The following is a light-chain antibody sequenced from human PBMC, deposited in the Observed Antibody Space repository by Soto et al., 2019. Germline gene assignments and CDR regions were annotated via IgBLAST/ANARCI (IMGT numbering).Light chain of an antibody. CDR3: QQSYTSPPWT. CDR2: RAS. Sequence: DIQMTQSPSSLSASVGDRVTISCRASQIISTYLNWYQQKPGTAPRLLISRASSVKSGVPPRFSGSGSGRDFTLTISSLSPEDIATYFCQQSYTSPPWTFGQGTKVEVK. V-gene: IGKV1-39*01. J-gene: IGKJ1*01. CDR1: QIISTY.